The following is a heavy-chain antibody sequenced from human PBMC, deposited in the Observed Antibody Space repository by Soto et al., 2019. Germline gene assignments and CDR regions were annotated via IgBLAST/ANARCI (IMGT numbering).Heavy chain of an antibody. CDR1: GYIFTDYY. Sequence: ASVKVSCKASGYIFTDYYIHWVRQAPGQGLEWMGWINPNSDDTRYAQKFRGRVTVTMDTSISTAYMDLGRLTSDDTAVYYCARDSAAGAGIGWDYWGQGTLVTVPS. V-gene: IGHV1-2*02. CDR3: ARDSAAGAGIGWDY. D-gene: IGHD6-13*01. J-gene: IGHJ4*01. CDR2: INPNSDDT.